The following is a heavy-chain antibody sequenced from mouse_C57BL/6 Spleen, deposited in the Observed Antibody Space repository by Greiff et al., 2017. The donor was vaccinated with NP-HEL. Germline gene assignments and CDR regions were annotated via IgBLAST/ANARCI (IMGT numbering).Heavy chain of an antibody. CDR1: GYTFTSYW. Sequence: KQTGTELVKPGASVKLSCKASGYTFTSYWMHWVKQRPGQGLEWIGNINPSNGGTNYNEKFKSKATLTVDKSSSTAYMQLSSLTSEDSAVYYCARPIYDGYYDAMDYWGQGTSVTVSS. CDR3: ARPIYDGYYDAMDY. CDR2: INPSNGGT. J-gene: IGHJ4*01. V-gene: IGHV1-53*01. D-gene: IGHD2-3*01.